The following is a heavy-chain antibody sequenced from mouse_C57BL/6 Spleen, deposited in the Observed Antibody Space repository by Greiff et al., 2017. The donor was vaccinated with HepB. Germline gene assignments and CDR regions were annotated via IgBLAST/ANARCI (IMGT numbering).Heavy chain of an antibody. J-gene: IGHJ2*01. CDR2: INYDGSST. D-gene: IGHD3-1*01. CDR1: GFTFSDYY. V-gene: IGHV5-16*01. CDR3: ARDREDNYYDY. Sequence: EVVLVESEGGLVQPGSSMKLSCTASGFTFSDYYMAWVRQVPEKGLEWVANINYDGSSTYYLDSLKSRFIISRDNAKNILYLQMNSLKSEDTTTYYYARDREDNYYDYWGQGTTLTVSS.